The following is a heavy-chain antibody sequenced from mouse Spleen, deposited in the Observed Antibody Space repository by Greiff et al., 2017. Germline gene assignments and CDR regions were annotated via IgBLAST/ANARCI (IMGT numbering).Heavy chain of an antibody. CDR3: ARSGDYDVGFAY. Sequence: VQLQESGAELVKPGASVKLSCKASGYTFTSYWMHWVKQRPGQGLEWIGMIHPNSGSTNYNEKFKSKATLTVDKSSSTAYMQLSSLTSEDSAVYYCARSGDYDVGFAYWGQGTLVTVSA. CDR2: IHPNSGST. CDR1: GYTFTSYW. V-gene: IGHV1-64*01. J-gene: IGHJ3*01. D-gene: IGHD2-4*01.